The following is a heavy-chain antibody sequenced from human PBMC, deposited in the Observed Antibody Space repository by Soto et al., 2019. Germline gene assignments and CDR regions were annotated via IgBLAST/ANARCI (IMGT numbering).Heavy chain of an antibody. CDR3: AGESAGATATLDYYYFYMDV. CDR2: INPNGGVT. V-gene: IGHV1-2*02. CDR1: GDSFNDYY. Sequence: QVQLVQSGAEVRKPGASVTVSCRSSGDSFNDYYIHWVRQAPGQGFEWMGWINPNGGVTKYAQKFQGGVSMTRDTSIGTVYMQLRRLRSDATAVYYCAGESAGATATLDYYYFYMDVWGTGTTVTVSS. D-gene: IGHD5-12*01. J-gene: IGHJ6*03.